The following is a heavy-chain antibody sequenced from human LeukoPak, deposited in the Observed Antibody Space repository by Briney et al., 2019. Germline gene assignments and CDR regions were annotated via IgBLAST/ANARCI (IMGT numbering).Heavy chain of an antibody. CDR1: GGAFSGYY. CDR3: ASSGYYSYFDY. Sequence: SETLSLTCAVYGGAFSGYYWSWIRQPPGKGLEWIGEINHSGSTNYNPSLKSRVSISVDTSKNQFSLKLSSVTAAHTAVYYCASSGYYSYFDYWGQGTLVTVSS. CDR2: INHSGST. V-gene: IGHV4-34*01. D-gene: IGHD3-22*01. J-gene: IGHJ4*02.